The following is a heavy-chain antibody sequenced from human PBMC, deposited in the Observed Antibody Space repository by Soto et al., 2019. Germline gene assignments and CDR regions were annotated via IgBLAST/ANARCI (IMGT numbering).Heavy chain of an antibody. CDR3: ATRDTGRVY. Sequence: QVQLQESGPGLVKPSGALSLTCAVSGVSISSHDWWTWVRQPPGKGLEWIGESHQWGNTNYNSSLESRVTISLDKSKNLFSLQLNSVTVADTAVYYCATRDTGRVYWGQGTLVTVSS. CDR2: SHQWGNT. CDR1: GVSISSHDW. J-gene: IGHJ4*02. V-gene: IGHV4-4*02. D-gene: IGHD5-18*01.